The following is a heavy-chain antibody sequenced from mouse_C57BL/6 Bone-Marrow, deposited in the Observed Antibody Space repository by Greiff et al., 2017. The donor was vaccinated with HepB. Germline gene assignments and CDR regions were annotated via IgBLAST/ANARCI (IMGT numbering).Heavy chain of an antibody. CDR1: GFTFTDYY. CDR3: ARYYYGLGDY. J-gene: IGHJ4*01. D-gene: IGHD1-2*01. V-gene: IGHV7-3*01. CDR2: IRNKANGYTT. Sequence: DVHLVESGGGLVQPGGSLSLSCAASGFTFTDYYMSWVRQPPGKALEWLGFIRNKANGYTTEYSASVKGRFTISRDNSQSILYLQMNALRAEDSATYYCARYYYGLGDYWGQGTSVTVSS.